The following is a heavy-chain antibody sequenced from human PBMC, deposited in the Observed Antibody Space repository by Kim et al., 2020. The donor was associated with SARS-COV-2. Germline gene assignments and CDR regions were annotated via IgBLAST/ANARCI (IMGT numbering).Heavy chain of an antibody. J-gene: IGHJ3*02. V-gene: IGHV4-30-2*05. CDR2: T. D-gene: IGHD6-13*01. Sequence: TSNNPSLKSRITISTDTSKNHVSLTLTSVTTADTAVYYCATAAGDAFDIWGQGTMVTVSS. CDR3: ATAAGDAFDI.